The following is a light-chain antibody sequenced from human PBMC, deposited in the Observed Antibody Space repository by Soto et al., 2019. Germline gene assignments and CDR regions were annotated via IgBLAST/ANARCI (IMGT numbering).Light chain of an antibody. CDR2: GAS. CDR1: QGISTW. CDR3: QQANSFPLT. J-gene: IGKJ4*01. V-gene: IGKV1-12*01. Sequence: DIQMTQSPSSVSASVGDRVTITCRAGQGISTWLAWYQQKIGKAPSLLIFGASSLHSGIPSRFSASGSGTDFTLTISSLQPEDFATYYCQQANSFPLTFGGGTKVEIK.